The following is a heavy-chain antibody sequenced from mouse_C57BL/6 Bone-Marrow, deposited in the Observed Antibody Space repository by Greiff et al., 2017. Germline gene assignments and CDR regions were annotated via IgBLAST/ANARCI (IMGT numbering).Heavy chain of an antibody. J-gene: IGHJ3*01. CDR3: VKAVGGSFAY. V-gene: IGHV7-4*01. CDR2: IRNKTNGYTS. CDR1: GFTFTDYY. Sequence: EVKLLESGGGLVQPGASLRLSCAASGFTFTDYYMSWVRQPPGKAPEWLALIRNKTNGYTSEYTASVKGRFTISSATSPNILYHQMNARRAEDSGTYYGVKAVGGSFAYWGQGTLVTVSA.